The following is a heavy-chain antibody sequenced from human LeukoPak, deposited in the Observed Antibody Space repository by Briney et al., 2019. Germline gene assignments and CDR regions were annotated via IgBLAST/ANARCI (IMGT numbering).Heavy chain of an antibody. CDR3: ARATRLPDFDY. CDR1: GGTFSSYA. V-gene: IGHV1-69*04. CDR2: IIPILGIA. D-gene: IGHD1/OR15-1a*01. J-gene: IGHJ4*02. Sequence: SVKVSCKASGGTFSSYAISWVRQAPGQGLEWMGRIIPILGIANYAQKFQGRVTITADKSTSTAYMELSSLRSEDTAVYYCARATRLPDFDYWGQGTLVTVSS.